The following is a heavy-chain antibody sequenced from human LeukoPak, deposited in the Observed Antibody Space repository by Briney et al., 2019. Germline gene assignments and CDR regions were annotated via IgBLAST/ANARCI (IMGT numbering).Heavy chain of an antibody. Sequence: ASVKVSCKASGYTFTGYYMHWVRQAPGQGLEWMGWINPNSGGTKYARKFQGRVTMTRDTSIRTAYMELSRLRSDDTAVYYCARDPMGTMPTEYYYYGMDVWGQGTTVTVSS. CDR1: GYTFTGYY. J-gene: IGHJ6*02. CDR2: INPNSGGT. V-gene: IGHV1-2*02. D-gene: IGHD2-2*01. CDR3: ARDPMGTMPTEYYYYGMDV.